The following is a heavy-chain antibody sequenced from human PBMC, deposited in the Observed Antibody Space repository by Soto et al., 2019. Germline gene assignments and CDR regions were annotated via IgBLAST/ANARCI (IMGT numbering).Heavy chain of an antibody. V-gene: IGHV4-31*03. CDR1: GGSLSSGDYY. J-gene: IGHJ5*02. CDR3: AREDWADKARLDP. D-gene: IGHD2-21*01. CDR2: ITYSGST. Sequence: PSETLSLTCIVSGGSLSSGDYYWSWLRQHTGKGLEWIGYITYSGSTYYNPSLKSRVTISIDTSNNQFSLKLNSVTAADTAVYYCAREDWADKARLDPWGQGTLVPVSS.